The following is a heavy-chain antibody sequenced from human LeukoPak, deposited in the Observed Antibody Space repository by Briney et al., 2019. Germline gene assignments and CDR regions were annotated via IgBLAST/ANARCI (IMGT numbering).Heavy chain of an antibody. CDR2: IYYSTNT. CDR1: GESIKSTSNY. D-gene: IGHD6-19*01. V-gene: IGHV4-39*01. CDR3: VRRVAGTFYFDK. Sequence: SSETLSLTCSVSGESIKSTSNYWAWVRQPPGKGLEWIGHIYYSTNTYYTSSLKSRVTISDDTSKNQVSLSLRPVTAADTALYFCVRRVAGTFYFDKWGEGSLVSVSS. J-gene: IGHJ4*02.